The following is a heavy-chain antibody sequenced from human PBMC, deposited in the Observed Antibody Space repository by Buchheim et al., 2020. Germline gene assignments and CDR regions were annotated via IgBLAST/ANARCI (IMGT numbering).Heavy chain of an antibody. Sequence: QVQLVESGGGVVQPGRSLRLSCAASGFTFSSYVMHWVRQAPGKGLEWVAVIWYDGSNKYYADSVKGRFTISRDNSKNTPLLQMNSLGAEDTAVYYCAGDWATSCYTRWFDYWGQRT. V-gene: IGHV3-33*01. J-gene: IGHJ4*02. CDR1: GFTFSSYV. CDR2: IWYDGSNK. D-gene: IGHD2-2*02. CDR3: AGDWATSCYTRWFDY.